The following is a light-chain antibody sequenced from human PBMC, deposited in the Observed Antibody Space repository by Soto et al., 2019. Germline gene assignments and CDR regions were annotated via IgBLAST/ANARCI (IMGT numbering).Light chain of an antibody. V-gene: IGKV1-5*03. CDR1: QIIDTW. Sequence: DIQMTQSPSSLSASVGDRITITCRASQIIDTWLAWYQQKPGKAPKLLIYKASSLENGVPSRFSGSGSGTEFTLTISSLQPDDFATYDCQQYETYSPWTCGQGTKVEVK. CDR2: KAS. CDR3: QQYETYSPWT. J-gene: IGKJ1*01.